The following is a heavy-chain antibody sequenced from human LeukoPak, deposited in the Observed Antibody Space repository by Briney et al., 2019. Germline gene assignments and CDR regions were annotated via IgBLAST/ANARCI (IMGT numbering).Heavy chain of an antibody. J-gene: IGHJ4*02. CDR2: IYHSGST. CDR1: GGSISSGGYS. CDR3: ARGTPYYYDSSGYYYFDY. V-gene: IGHV4-30-2*01. Sequence: KPSQTLSLTCAVSGGSISSGGYSWSWIRQPPGKGLEWIGYIYHSGSTYYNPSLKSRVTISVDRSKNQFSLKLSSVTAADTAVYYCARGTPYYYDSSGYYYFDYWGQGTLVTVSS. D-gene: IGHD3-22*01.